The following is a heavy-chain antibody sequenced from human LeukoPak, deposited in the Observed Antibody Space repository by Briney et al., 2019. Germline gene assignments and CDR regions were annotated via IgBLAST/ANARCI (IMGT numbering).Heavy chain of an antibody. CDR2: IYYSGST. Sequence: SETLSLTCTVFGGSISSSTYYWDWIRQPPGKGLEWIGTIYYSGSTYCNPSLKSRVTISVDTSKNQFSLKVSSVTAADTAVYYCARLRGAYEPFDYWGQGTLVTVSS. CDR3: ARLRGAYEPFDY. CDR1: GGSISSSTYY. D-gene: IGHD5-12*01. J-gene: IGHJ4*02. V-gene: IGHV4-39*01.